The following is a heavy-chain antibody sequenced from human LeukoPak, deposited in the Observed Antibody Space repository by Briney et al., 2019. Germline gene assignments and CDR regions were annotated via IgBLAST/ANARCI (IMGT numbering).Heavy chain of an antibody. CDR1: GFTFSSYA. V-gene: IGHV3-23*01. Sequence: PGGSLRLSCAASGFTFSSYAMSWVRQAPGKGLDWVSAISGSGGSTYYADSVKGRFTISRDNSKNTLYLQMNSLRAEDTAVYYCAKDPSVVIILNYFDYWGLGTLVTVSS. D-gene: IGHD3-3*01. CDR3: AKDPSVVIILNYFDY. CDR2: ISGSGGST. J-gene: IGHJ4*02.